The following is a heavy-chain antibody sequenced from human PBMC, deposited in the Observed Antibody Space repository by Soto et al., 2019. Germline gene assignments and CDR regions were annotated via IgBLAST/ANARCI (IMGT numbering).Heavy chain of an antibody. CDR2: ISGSGGSS. D-gene: IGHD3-10*01. J-gene: IGHJ4*02. CDR3: ANDYMVRGVNPPFDY. V-gene: IGHV3-23*01. Sequence: GGALRLSCAASGFTFSSYAMSWVRQAPGKGLEWVSAISGSGGSSYYADSVKGRFTISRDNSKNTLYLQMNSLRAEDTAVYYCANDYMVRGVNPPFDYWGQGTLVTV. CDR1: GFTFSSYA.